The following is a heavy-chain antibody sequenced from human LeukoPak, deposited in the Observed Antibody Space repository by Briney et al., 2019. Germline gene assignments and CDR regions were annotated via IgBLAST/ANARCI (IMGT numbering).Heavy chain of an antibody. D-gene: IGHD6-19*01. CDR2: IYHSGST. V-gene: IGHV4-30-2*01. CDR1: GGSISSGGYY. Sequence: SETLSLTCAVSGGSISSGGYYWSWIRQPPGKGLEWIGYIYHSGSTYYNPSLKSRVTISVDRSKNQFSLKLSSVTAADTAVYYCARNGGGSGWGNWFDPWGQGTLVTVSS. CDR3: ARNGGGSGWGNWFDP. J-gene: IGHJ5*02.